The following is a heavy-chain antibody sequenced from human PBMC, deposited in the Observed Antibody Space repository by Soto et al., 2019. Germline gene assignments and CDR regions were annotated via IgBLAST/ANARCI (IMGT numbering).Heavy chain of an antibody. D-gene: IGHD3-10*01. Sequence: PGESLKISCKGSGYSFTSYWISWVRQMPWKGLEWMGRIDPSDSYTNYSPSFQGHVTISADKSISTAYLQWSSLKASDTAMYYCARLSYYGSGSYYNVIPYYSCGMVFWAQGTTVP. CDR1: GYSFTSYW. CDR2: IDPSDSYT. V-gene: IGHV5-10-1*01. CDR3: ARLSYYGSGSYYNVIPYYSCGMVF. J-gene: IGHJ6*02.